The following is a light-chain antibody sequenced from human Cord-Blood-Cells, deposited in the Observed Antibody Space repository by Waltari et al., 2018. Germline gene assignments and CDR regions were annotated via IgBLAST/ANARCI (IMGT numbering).Light chain of an antibody. Sequence: QSALTQPPSASGSPGQSVTISCTGTSSAVGGYNYVSWYQQHPGKPPKLMIYDVSKRPSGVPDRFSGSKSGNTASLTVSGLQAEDEADYYCSSYAGSNNYVFGTGTKVTVL. J-gene: IGLJ1*01. CDR2: DVS. CDR1: SSAVGGYNY. V-gene: IGLV2-8*01. CDR3: SSYAGSNNYV.